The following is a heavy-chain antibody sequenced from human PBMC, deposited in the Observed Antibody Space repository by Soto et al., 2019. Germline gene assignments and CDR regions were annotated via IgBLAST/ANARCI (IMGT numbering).Heavy chain of an antibody. D-gene: IGHD3-16*01. CDR3: AREGGGAFVI. J-gene: IGHJ3*02. V-gene: IGHV3-23*01. CDR1: AFTDDTYA. CDR2: IRGSGGSA. Sequence: EGQVLESGGGLVQPGGSLTLSCAPSAFTDDTYALSWVRQAPGKGLEWVSGIRGSGGSADYADSVKGRFTISRDRSKNTMYLQMGSLRVEDTALYHCAREGGGAFVIWGQGTMVTVSS.